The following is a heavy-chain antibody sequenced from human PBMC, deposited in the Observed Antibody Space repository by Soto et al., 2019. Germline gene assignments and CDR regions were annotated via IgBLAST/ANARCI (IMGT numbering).Heavy chain of an antibody. D-gene: IGHD1-1*01. CDR3: APLSTIPPLWNS. CDR1: GLHFSSYA. J-gene: IGHJ4*02. V-gene: IGHV3-23*01. Sequence: GGSLRLSCATSGLHFSSYAMSWVRPAPGKGLEWFSAISGSGGSTYYADSVKGRFTISRDNSKNTLYLQMNSLRAGDTAVYYCAPLSTIPPLWNSWGQGTRLTVSS. CDR2: ISGSGGST.